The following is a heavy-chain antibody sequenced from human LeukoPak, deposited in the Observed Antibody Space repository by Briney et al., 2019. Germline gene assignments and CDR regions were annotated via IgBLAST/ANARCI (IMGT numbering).Heavy chain of an antibody. J-gene: IGHJ3*02. CDR1: GXTFSHYG. Sequence: PGGSLRLCCAASGXTFSHYGMHWVRQAPGKGLEWVALIWDDGNKKSHADTVKGRFTISRDNSKNTLYLQMNSLRAEDTAVYYCARDFGTTVTTFGAVDIWGQGTKVIVSS. CDR2: IWDDGNKK. CDR3: ARDFGTTVTTFGAVDI. V-gene: IGHV3-33*01. D-gene: IGHD4-17*01.